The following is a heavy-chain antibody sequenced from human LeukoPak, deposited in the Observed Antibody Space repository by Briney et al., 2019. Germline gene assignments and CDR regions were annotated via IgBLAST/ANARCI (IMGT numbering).Heavy chain of an antibody. CDR3: AREGDILTGYPFDY. CDR2: IYSGGTT. CDR1: GFTVSRNY. V-gene: IGHV3-66*01. Sequence: GGSLRLSCAASGFTVSRNYMNWVRQAPGKGLEWVSVIYSGGTTYYADSVKDRFTISRDDSKNTLYLQMNSLRVEDTAVYYCAREGDILTGYPFDYWGQGTLVTVSS. D-gene: IGHD3-9*01. J-gene: IGHJ4*02.